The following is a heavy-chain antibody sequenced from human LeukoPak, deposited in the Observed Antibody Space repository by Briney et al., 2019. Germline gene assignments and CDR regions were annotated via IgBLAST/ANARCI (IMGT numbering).Heavy chain of an antibody. V-gene: IGHV1-8*01. D-gene: IGHD2-15*01. CDR2: MNYNSGNT. J-gene: IGHJ4*02. Sequence: ASVKVSCKASGYTFTSFDINWVRQATGQGLEWMGWMNYNSGNTGYAQKFQGRVIMTRNISISTAYMELSSLRSEDTAVYYCARDWAGSFDYWGQGTLVTVSS. CDR3: ARDWAGSFDY. CDR1: GYTFTSFD.